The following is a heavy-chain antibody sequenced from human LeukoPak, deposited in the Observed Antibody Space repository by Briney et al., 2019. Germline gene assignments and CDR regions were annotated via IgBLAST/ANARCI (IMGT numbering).Heavy chain of an antibody. V-gene: IGHV3-48*04. CDR1: GSTLSSYS. CDR3: ARELDL. J-gene: IGHJ5*02. CDR2: ISSSSSTI. Sequence: GGSLRLSCAASGSTLSSYSMNWVRQAPGKGLEWVSYISSSSSTIYYADSVKGRFTISRDNAKNSLYLQMSSLSAEDTAVYYCARELDLWGQGTLVTVSS.